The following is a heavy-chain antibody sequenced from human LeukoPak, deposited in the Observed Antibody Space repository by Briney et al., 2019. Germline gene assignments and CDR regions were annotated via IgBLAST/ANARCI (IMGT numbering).Heavy chain of an antibody. J-gene: IGHJ4*02. V-gene: IGHV3-NL1*01. CDR2: IYSGGTT. D-gene: IGHD3-10*01. CDR3: AKAFGELSQNPDY. Sequence: PGGSLRLSCAASGFTFSSYAMHWVRQAPGKGLEWVSVIYSGGTTFYADSVKGRFTISRDNAKNSLYLQMSSLRAEDTALYYCAKAFGELSQNPDYWGQGTLVTVSS. CDR1: GFTFSSYA.